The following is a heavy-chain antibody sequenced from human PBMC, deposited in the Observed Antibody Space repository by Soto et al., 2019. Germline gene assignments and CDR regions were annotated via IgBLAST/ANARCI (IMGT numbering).Heavy chain of an antibody. CDR2: ISGSGGST. CDR1: GFTFSSYA. V-gene: IGHV3-23*01. Sequence: GGSLRLSCAASGFTFSSYAMSWVRQAPGKGLEWVSAISGSGGSTNYADSVKGRFTTSRDNAKNSLYLQMNSLRAEDTAVYYCARSRGYSGYEFDYWGQGTLVTVSS. CDR3: ARSRGYSGYEFDY. J-gene: IGHJ4*02. D-gene: IGHD5-12*01.